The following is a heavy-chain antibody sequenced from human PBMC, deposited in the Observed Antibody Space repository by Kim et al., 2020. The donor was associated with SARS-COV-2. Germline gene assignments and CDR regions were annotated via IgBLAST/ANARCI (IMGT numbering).Heavy chain of an antibody. CDR2: ISYTGST. J-gene: IGHJ4*01. D-gene: IGHD3-10*01. V-gene: IGHV4-30-4*01. CDR3: AKTCGTIGELLCFDY. CDR1: GDSITSGDYY. Sequence: SETLSLTCTVSGDSITSGDYYWSWIRQPPGKGLEWIGYISYTGSTYYNPSLQSRITISIDTSSNHFSLRLTSVIAADTAVYYCAKTCGTIGELLCFDYWG.